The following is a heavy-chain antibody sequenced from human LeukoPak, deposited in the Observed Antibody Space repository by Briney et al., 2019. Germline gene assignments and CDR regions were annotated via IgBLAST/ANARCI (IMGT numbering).Heavy chain of an antibody. D-gene: IGHD5-18*01. CDR2: VYTSGIT. Sequence: SQTLSLTCTVSGDSISSGNFYWSWIRQPAGKGLEWIGRVYTSGITNYNPSLKSRVSISLDTSKNQLSLRLNSVTAADTAVYYCARDSFSGYPYGYTYYYMEVWGKGTTVTVSS. V-gene: IGHV4-61*02. CDR1: GDSISSGNFY. J-gene: IGHJ6*03. CDR3: ARDSFSGYPYGYTYYYMEV.